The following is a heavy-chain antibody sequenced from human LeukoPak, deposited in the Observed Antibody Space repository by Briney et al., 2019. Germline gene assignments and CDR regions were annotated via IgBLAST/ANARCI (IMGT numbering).Heavy chain of an antibody. V-gene: IGHV1-69*06. J-gene: IGHJ4*02. CDR3: ARGIYGSGSYPPDY. Sequence: SVKVSCKASGGTFSSYAISWVRQAPGQGLEWMGGIIPIFGTANYAQKFQGRVTITADKFTSTAYMELSSLRSEDTAVYYCARGIYGSGSYPPDYWGQGTLVTVSS. CDR1: GGTFSSYA. CDR2: IIPIFGTA. D-gene: IGHD3-10*01.